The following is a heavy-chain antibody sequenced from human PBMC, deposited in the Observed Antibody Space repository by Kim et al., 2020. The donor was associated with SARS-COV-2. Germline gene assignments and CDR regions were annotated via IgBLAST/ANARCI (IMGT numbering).Heavy chain of an antibody. CDR3: ASRKQLWDGEYFQH. CDR1: GGSISSSSYY. CDR2: IYYSGST. D-gene: IGHD3-16*01. Sequence: SETLSLTCTVSGGSISSSSYYWGWIRQPPGKGLEWIGSIYYSGSTYYNPSLKSRVTISVDTSKNQFSLKLSSVTAADTAVYYCASRKQLWDGEYFQHWGQGTLVTVSS. J-gene: IGHJ1*01. V-gene: IGHV4-39*01.